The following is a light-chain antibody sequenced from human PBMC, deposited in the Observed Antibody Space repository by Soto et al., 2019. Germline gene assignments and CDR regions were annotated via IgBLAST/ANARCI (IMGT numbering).Light chain of an antibody. V-gene: IGKV3-15*01. CDR2: GAS. CDR3: QQYNNWPLT. J-gene: IGKJ4*01. Sequence: IVMTQSPATLSVSPGERATLSCRASQSVSSNLAWYQQKPGQAPRLIIYGASTRATGIPARFSGSGSGTEFTLTISSLQSEDFAVYYCQQYNNWPLTFGGGTKAEIK. CDR1: QSVSSN.